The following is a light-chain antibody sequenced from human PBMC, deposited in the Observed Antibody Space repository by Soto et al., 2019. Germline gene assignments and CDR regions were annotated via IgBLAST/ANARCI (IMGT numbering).Light chain of an antibody. CDR2: DNN. Sequence: QSLLTQPPSVSAAPGQNVTISCSGTSSNIGNNYVSWYLHLPGAAPKLLLYDNNKRPPGIPDRFSGSKSGTSATLGITGLQTGDEADYYCGTWDSSLSAVVFGGGTKVTVL. CDR3: GTWDSSLSAVV. CDR1: SSNIGNNY. V-gene: IGLV1-51*01. J-gene: IGLJ3*02.